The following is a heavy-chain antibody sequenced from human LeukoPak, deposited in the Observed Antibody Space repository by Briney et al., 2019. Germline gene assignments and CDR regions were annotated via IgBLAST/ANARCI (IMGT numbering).Heavy chain of an antibody. CDR1: GFTFSNYW. V-gene: IGHV3-7*01. CDR3: ARDQAPSFSGGHYDAFDI. CDR2: IRQDGGTK. Sequence: GGSLRLSCAASGFTFSNYWMTWLRQAPGRGLEWVANIRQDGGTKYYVDSVKGRFTISRDNAMNSLYLQMNSLRAEDTAVYYCARDQAPSFSGGHYDAFDIWGQGTVVTVSS. J-gene: IGHJ3*02. D-gene: IGHD1-26*01.